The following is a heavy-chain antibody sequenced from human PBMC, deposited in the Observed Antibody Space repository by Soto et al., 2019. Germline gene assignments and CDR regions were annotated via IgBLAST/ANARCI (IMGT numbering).Heavy chain of an antibody. CDR3: ARVMDARMPDGFDI. CDR1: GGSISSNNW. D-gene: IGHD2-2*01. J-gene: IGHJ3*02. Sequence: QVQLQESDPGLVKPSGTLSLTCAVSGGSISSNNWWTWVRQPPGKALEWIGEIFHSGSPNYNPSLRSLVTLALYMSKKQVSLELLSVTAADTAVYYCARVMDARMPDGFDIWGQGTVVTVSS. V-gene: IGHV4-4*02. CDR2: IFHSGSP.